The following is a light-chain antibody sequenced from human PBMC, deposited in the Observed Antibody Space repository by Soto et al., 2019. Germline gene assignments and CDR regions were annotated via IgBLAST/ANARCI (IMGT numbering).Light chain of an antibody. CDR2: EDN. J-gene: IGLJ2*01. V-gene: IGLV6-57*04. Sequence: NFMLTQPHSVSESPGKTVTISCTRSSGSIASNYVQWYQQRPGSAPTTVIYEDNQRPSGVPDRFSGSIDSSSNSASLTISGLKTEDEADYSCQSYDSSNRAVVFGGGTKVTAL. CDR3: QSYDSSNRAVV. CDR1: SGSIASNY.